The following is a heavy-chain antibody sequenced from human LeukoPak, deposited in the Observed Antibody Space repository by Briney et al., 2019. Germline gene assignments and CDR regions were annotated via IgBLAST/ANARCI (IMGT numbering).Heavy chain of an antibody. D-gene: IGHD3-3*01. Sequence: AGGSLRLSCAASGFTFNTYGMHWVRQAPGKGLEWVAVISYDGSNKYYVDSVKGRFTISRDNSKNTLYLQMYSLRAEDTAVYYCAKEIRWRFDYWGQGTLVTVSS. V-gene: IGHV3-30*18. CDR1: GFTFNTYG. CDR3: AKEIRWRFDY. CDR2: ISYDGSNK. J-gene: IGHJ4*02.